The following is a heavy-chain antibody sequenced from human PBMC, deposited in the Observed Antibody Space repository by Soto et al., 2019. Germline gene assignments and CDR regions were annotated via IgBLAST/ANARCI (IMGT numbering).Heavy chain of an antibody. Sequence: EVQVVESGGGLVQPGGSLRLSCAASGFTFSSYWMHWVRQAPGKGLVWVSRINSDGSSTNYADSVKGRFTISRDNAKNTLYRQMNSLRAEDTAVYFCARDLVWGGSLDSWGQGTLVTVSS. J-gene: IGHJ4*02. D-gene: IGHD3-16*01. V-gene: IGHV3-74*01. CDR1: GFTFSSYW. CDR3: ARDLVWGGSLDS. CDR2: INSDGSST.